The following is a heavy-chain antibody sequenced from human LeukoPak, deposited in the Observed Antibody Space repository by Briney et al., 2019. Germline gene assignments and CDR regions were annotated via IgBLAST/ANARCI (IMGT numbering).Heavy chain of an antibody. CDR3: ARGGLYIDILTGPAFDY. CDR2: ISYDGSNK. CDR1: GFTFSSYA. J-gene: IGHJ4*02. D-gene: IGHD3-9*01. Sequence: PGGSLRLSCAASGFTFSSYAMHWVRQAPGKGLEWVAVISYDGSNKYYADSVKGRFTISRDNSKNTLYLQMNSLRAEDTAVKYWARGGLYIDILTGPAFDYWGQGTLVTVSS. V-gene: IGHV3-30-3*01.